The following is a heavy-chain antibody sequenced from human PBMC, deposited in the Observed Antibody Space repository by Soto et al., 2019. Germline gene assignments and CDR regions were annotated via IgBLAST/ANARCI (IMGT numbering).Heavy chain of an antibody. CDR1: GYTFTRYY. J-gene: IGHJ4*02. CDR3: ARGLIVGATDFDY. D-gene: IGHD1-26*01. V-gene: IGHV1-46*01. Sequence: QVQLVQSGAEVKKPGASVKVSCKASGYTFTRYYMHWVRQAPGQGLEWMGIVNPSGGSTTYAQSFQGRVTMTRDTSTTTCYMELSSLRSEDMAVYYCARGLIVGATDFDYWGQGTLVTVSS. CDR2: VNPSGGST.